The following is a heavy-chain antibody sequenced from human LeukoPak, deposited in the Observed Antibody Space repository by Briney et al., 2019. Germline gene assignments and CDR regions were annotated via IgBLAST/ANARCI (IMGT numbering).Heavy chain of an antibody. V-gene: IGHV1-2*02. CDR2: IKPKSGDT. D-gene: IGHD1/OR15-1a*01. CDR1: GYTFTDYN. Sequence: ASVKVSCKAAGYTFTDYNLHWVRQAPGQGLEWMGWIKPKSGDTNYAQKFQGRVTMTADTSTSTAYMELRSLISDDTAVYYCARLNNAANFLDYWGQGSLVTVSS. CDR3: ARLNNAANFLDY. J-gene: IGHJ4*02.